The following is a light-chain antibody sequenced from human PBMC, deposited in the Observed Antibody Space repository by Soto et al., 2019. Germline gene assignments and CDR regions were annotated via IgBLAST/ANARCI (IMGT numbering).Light chain of an antibody. J-gene: IGKJ4*01. CDR2: DAS. CDR3: QRRSNWPLS. CDR1: QSVSSY. V-gene: IGKV3-11*01. Sequence: EIVLTQSPATLSLSPGERATLSCRASQSVSSYLAWYQQKPGQAPRLLIFDASNRATGIPARFSGRGSGTDFPLTISSLEPEDFAVYYCQRRSNWPLSFGGGTKVEIK.